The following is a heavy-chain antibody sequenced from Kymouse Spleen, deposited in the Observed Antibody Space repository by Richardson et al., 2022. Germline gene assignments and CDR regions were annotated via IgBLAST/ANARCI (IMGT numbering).Heavy chain of an antibody. CDR2: IYYSGST. Sequence: QVQLQESGPGLVKPSETLSLTCTVSGGSVSSGSYYWSWIRQPPGKGLEWIGYIYYSGSTNYNPSLKSRVTISVDTSKNQFSLKLSSVTAADTAVYYCARERAVAANWFDPWGQGTLVTVSS. J-gene: IGHJ5*02. D-gene: IGHD6-19*01. CDR1: GGSVSSGSYY. V-gene: IGHV4-61*01. CDR3: ARERAVAANWFDP.